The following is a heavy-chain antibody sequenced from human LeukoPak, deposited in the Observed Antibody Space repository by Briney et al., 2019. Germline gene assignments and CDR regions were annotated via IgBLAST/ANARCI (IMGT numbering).Heavy chain of an antibody. CDR3: ARLLLDYTNDDGNFGGPHLPD. J-gene: IGHJ4*02. Sequence: SETLSLTCTVSGGSISNSYWTWLRQPPGKTLEWIGYTSYSGITNRNPSLKSRVPFSLDSSKNEISLTLTSVTAADTAVYFCARLLLDYTNDDGNFGGPHLPDWGQGTLVTVSS. D-gene: IGHD2-8*01. CDR1: GGSISNSY. V-gene: IGHV4-59*01. CDR2: TSYSGIT.